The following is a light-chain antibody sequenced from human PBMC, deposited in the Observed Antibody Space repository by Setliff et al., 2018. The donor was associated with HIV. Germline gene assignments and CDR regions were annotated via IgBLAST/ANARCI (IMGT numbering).Light chain of an antibody. CDR3: QSYDSSLNVV. CDR1: NSNIGAGFD. Sequence: QSALTQPPSVSGAPGQRVTISCTGNNSNIGAGFDVHWYQQLPGTAPKVLIYDNKSRPSGVPDRFSGTKSGSSASLAIAGLQAEDEADYYCQSYDSSLNVVFGGGTK. V-gene: IGLV1-40*01. J-gene: IGLJ2*01. CDR2: DNK.